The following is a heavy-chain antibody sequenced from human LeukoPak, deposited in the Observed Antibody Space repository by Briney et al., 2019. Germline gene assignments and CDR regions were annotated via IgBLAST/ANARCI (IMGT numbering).Heavy chain of an antibody. Sequence: ASVKVSCKASGYTFTSYYIHWVRQAPGQGLEGMGIINPSGGSTSYAQKFQGRVTMTKDTSTSTVYMELSSLRSEDTAANYCSSGKIALAGGFAYWGQGALVTVSS. D-gene: IGHD6-19*01. CDR3: SSGKIALAGGFAY. J-gene: IGHJ4*02. CDR1: GYTFTSYY. CDR2: INPSGGST. V-gene: IGHV1-46*03.